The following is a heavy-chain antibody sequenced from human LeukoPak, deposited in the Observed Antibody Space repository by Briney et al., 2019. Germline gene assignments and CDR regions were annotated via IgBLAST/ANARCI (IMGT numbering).Heavy chain of an antibody. CDR3: ARGSSSWYYYYYYMDV. D-gene: IGHD6-13*01. Sequence: ASVKVSCKASGHTFTSYGISWVRQAPGQGLEWMGWISAYNGNTNYAQKLQGRVTMTTDTSTSTAYMELRSLRSDDTAVYYCARGSSSWYYYYYYMDVWGKGTTVTVSS. V-gene: IGHV1-18*01. CDR1: GHTFTSYG. J-gene: IGHJ6*03. CDR2: ISAYNGNT.